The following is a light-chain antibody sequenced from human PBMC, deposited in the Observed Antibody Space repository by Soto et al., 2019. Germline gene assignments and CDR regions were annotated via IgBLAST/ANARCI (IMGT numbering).Light chain of an antibody. V-gene: IGLV2-23*01. Sequence: QSALTQPASVSGSPGQSITISCTGTSSDVGSYNLVSWYQQQPGKAPKLMIYEGSKRPSGVSNRFSGSKSSNMASTTNFGLQAEDEADNYCCSYPGSSVVFGGGTQLTV. J-gene: IGLJ2*01. CDR2: EGS. CDR1: SSDVGSYNL. CDR3: CSYPGSSVV.